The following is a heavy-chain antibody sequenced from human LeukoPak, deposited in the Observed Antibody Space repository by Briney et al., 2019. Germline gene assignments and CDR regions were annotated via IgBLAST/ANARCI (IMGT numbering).Heavy chain of an antibody. D-gene: IGHD6-13*01. CDR3: ARDNIAASGVKYFQL. CDR2: IIPKFGST. V-gene: IGHV1-69*05. J-gene: IGHJ1*01. Sequence: SVKVSCEASGGTLSRYGIGWVRQAPGQGLEWMGGIIPKFGSTNYAQKFQDRLTLTTDESTSTAYMELSNLRSEDTAVYFCARDNIAASGVKYFQLWGPGTLVTISS. CDR1: GGTLSRYG.